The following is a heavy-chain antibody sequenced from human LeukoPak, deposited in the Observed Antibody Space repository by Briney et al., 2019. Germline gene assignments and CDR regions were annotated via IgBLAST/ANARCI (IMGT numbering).Heavy chain of an antibody. V-gene: IGHV4-38-2*02. CDR1: GYSISSGYY. Sequence: SETLSLTCTVSGYSISSGYYWGWIRQPPGKGLEWIGSIYHSGSTYYNPSLKSRVTISVDTSKNQFSLKLSSVTAADTAVYYCARGVVGATSLDYWGQGTLVTVSS. D-gene: IGHD1-26*01. CDR3: ARGVVGATSLDY. J-gene: IGHJ4*02. CDR2: IYHSGST.